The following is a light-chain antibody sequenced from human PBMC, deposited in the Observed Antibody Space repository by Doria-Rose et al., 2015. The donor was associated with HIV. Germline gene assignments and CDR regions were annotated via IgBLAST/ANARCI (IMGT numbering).Light chain of an antibody. Sequence: EIVMTQSPGTLSLSPGERATLSCRASQSFSSTYLAWYQQKPGQAPSLIVYDGSTMATGIPDRFSASGSGTDFTLTINRLEPEDFALYYCHQYGTSWTFGQGTKVEI. CDR2: DGS. J-gene: IGKJ1*01. CDR1: QSFSSTY. V-gene: IGKV3-20*01. CDR3: HQYGTSWT.